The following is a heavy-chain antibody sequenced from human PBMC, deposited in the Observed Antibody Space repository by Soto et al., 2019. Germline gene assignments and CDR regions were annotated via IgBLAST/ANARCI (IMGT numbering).Heavy chain of an antibody. J-gene: IGHJ4*02. CDR2: VNPNGGST. CDR3: ARGLAPGDY. V-gene: IGHV1-46*01. D-gene: IGHD6-6*01. CDR1: GYTFTNFY. Sequence: QVQLVQSGAEVKEPGASVKISCKGSGYTFTNFYIPWVRQAPGQGLEWMGIVNPNGGSTNNAQNVKRRITISRDTSTSTVYMDLSSLRSEDTGVYYCARGLAPGDYWGQGTLVTVSS.